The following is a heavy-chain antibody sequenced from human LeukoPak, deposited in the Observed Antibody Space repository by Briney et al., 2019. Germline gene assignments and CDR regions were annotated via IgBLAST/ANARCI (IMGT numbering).Heavy chain of an antibody. J-gene: IGHJ5*02. CDR3: AGTTPWKNWFDP. V-gene: IGHV4-39*01. D-gene: IGHD4-17*01. CDR2: IYYSGST. CDR1: GGSISSSSYY. Sequence: SETLSLTCTVSGGSISSSSYYWGWIRQPPGKGLEWIGSIYYSGSTYYNPSLKSRVTISVDTSKNQFSLKLSSVTAADTAVYYCAGTTPWKNWFDPWGQGTLVTAS.